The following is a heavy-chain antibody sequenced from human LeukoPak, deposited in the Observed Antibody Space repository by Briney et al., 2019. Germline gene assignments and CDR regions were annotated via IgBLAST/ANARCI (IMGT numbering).Heavy chain of an antibody. Sequence: SDTLSLTCTVSGGSINPYYWSWIRQPPGKGLEYIGYISYTGSTNSNPSLKSRLTISVDTSKNQLSRKLRSVTAADTAVYYCARIHDYGDYAFDKWGQGTLVTVSS. CDR1: GGSINPYY. CDR3: ARIHDYGDYAFDK. D-gene: IGHD4-17*01. V-gene: IGHV4-59*08. CDR2: ISYTGST. J-gene: IGHJ4*02.